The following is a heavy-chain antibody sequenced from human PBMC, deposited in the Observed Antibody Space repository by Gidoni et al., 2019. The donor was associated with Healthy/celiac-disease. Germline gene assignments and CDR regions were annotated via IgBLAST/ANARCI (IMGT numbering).Heavy chain of an antibody. V-gene: IGHV4-34*01. J-gene: IGHJ4*02. Sequence: QVQLQQWGAGLLKPSETLSLTCAVYGGSFSGYYWSWIRQPPGKGLEWIGEINHSGSTNYNPSLKSRVTISVDTSKNQFSLKLSSVTAADTAVYYCARFGQVGSSFDYWGQGTLVTVSS. D-gene: IGHD6-6*01. CDR1: GGSFSGYY. CDR3: ARFGQVGSSFDY. CDR2: INHSGST.